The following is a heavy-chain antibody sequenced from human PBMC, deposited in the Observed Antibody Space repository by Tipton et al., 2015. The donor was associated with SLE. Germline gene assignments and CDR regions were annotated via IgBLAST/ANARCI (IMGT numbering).Heavy chain of an antibody. CDR3: ASLSYSSSSLVY. J-gene: IGHJ4*02. CDR2: IYYSGST. Sequence: TLSLTCTVSGGSISSSDYSWGWIRQSPGKGLEWIGSIYYSGSTYYNPSLKSRVTISVDTSKNQFSLKLSSVTAADTAVYYCASLSYSSSSLVYWGQGTLVTVSS. D-gene: IGHD6-6*01. CDR1: GGSISSSDYS. V-gene: IGHV4-39*07.